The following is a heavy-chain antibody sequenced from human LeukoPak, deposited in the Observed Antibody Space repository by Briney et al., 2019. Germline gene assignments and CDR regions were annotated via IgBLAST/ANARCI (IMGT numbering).Heavy chain of an antibody. CDR2: ISSSSSYT. V-gene: IGHV3-11*05. Sequence: GGSLRLSCAASGFTFSDYYMSWIRQAPGKGLEWVSYISSSSSYTNYADSVKGRFTISRDNAKNSLYLQMNSLRAEDTAVYYCAREETYYYGSGSYKPQSLFDYWGQGTLVTVSS. CDR1: GFTFSDYY. D-gene: IGHD3-10*01. J-gene: IGHJ4*02. CDR3: AREETYYYGSGSYKPQSLFDY.